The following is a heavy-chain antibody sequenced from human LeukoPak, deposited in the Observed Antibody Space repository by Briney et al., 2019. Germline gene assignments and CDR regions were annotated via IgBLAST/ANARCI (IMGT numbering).Heavy chain of an antibody. V-gene: IGHV3-13*01. D-gene: IGHD6-13*01. Sequence: GGTLRLSCVASGLTFSSYDMHWVRQATGKGLEWVSAIGTAGDTYYPGSVKGRFTISRENAKNSLYLQMNSLRAEDTAVYYCARASGSSELSNWGQGTLVTVSS. J-gene: IGHJ4*02. CDR2: IGTAGDT. CDR3: ARASGSSELSN. CDR1: GLTFSSYD.